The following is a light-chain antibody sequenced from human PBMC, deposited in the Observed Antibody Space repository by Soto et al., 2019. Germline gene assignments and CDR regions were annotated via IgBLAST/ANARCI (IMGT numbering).Light chain of an antibody. V-gene: IGKV3-15*01. CDR3: QQYNKWPLT. CDR2: HAS. CDR1: QSVSSN. J-gene: IGKJ4*01. Sequence: EIVMTQSPATLSVSPGERATLSCRASQSVSSNLAWYQQKPGQAPRLLIYHASTRATGIPARFSGSGSGTEFTLTIGSLQSEDFAVYYCQQYNKWPLTFGGGTKMEIK.